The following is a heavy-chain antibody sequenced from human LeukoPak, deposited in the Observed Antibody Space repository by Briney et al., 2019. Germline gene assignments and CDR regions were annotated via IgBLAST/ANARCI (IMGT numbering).Heavy chain of an antibody. V-gene: IGHV3-23*01. CDR1: GFTFSNFG. J-gene: IGHJ4*02. CDR2: LTGSGGSA. Sequence: GGSLRLSCTASGFTFSNFGMSWVRQAPGKGLEWVSHLTGSGGSAYYAGSVKGRFTISRDNSKNTLYLQMNSLRAEDTAEYYCAKRNYFGAGTYSFDFWGQGTLVTVSS. CDR3: AKRNYFGAGTYSFDF. D-gene: IGHD3-10*01.